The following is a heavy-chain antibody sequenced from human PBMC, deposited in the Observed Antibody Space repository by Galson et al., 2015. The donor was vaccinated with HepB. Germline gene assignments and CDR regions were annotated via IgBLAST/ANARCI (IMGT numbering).Heavy chain of an antibody. D-gene: IGHD3-3*01. CDR1: GYTFTSYA. CDR3: ARGASYDFWSGYYTGHYYYYMDV. V-gene: IGHV1-3*01. Sequence: SVKVSCKASGYTFTSYAMHWVRQAPGQRLEWMGWINAGNGNTKYSQKFQGRVTITRDTSASTAYMELSSLRSEVTAVYYCARGASYDFWSGYYTGHYYYYMDVWGKGTTVTVSS. J-gene: IGHJ6*03. CDR2: INAGNGNT.